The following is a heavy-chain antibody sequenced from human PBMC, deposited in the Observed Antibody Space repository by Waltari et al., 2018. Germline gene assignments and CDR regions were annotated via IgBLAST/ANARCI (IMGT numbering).Heavy chain of an antibody. CDR1: GGTFSSYA. J-gene: IGHJ5*02. D-gene: IGHD1-26*01. CDR3: ATSRSGSLLNWFDP. CDR2: NIPIFGTA. Sequence: QVQLVQSGAEVKKPGSSVKVSCKASGGTFSSYAISWVRQAPGQGLEWMGGNIPIFGTANYAKKFQGRVTITADKSTSTAYMELSSLRSEDTAVYYCATSRSGSLLNWFDPWGQGTLVTVSS. V-gene: IGHV1-69*14.